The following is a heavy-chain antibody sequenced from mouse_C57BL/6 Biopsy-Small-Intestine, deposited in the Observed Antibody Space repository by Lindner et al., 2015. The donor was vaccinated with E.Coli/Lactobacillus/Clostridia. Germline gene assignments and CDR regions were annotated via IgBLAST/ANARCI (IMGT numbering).Heavy chain of an antibody. Sequence: VQLQESGGGLVQPKGSLKLSCAASGFTFNTYAMHWVRQAPGGGLEWVARIRSNSNNYATYYADSVKDRFTISRDDSQSMLYLQMNNLKTEDTAMYYCVRGDGHYGGGGQGTLVTVSA. J-gene: IGHJ3*01. CDR1: GFTFNTYA. V-gene: IGHV10-3*01. CDR3: VRGDGHYGG. CDR2: IRSNSNNYAT. D-gene: IGHD2-3*01.